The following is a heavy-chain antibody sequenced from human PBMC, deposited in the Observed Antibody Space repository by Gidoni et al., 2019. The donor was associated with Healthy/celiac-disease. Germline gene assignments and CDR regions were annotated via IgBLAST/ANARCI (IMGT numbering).Heavy chain of an antibody. Sequence: EVQLVESGGVVVQPVGSLRLSCAASGFTFDYYTMHWVRQAQGKGLEWVSLISWDGGSTYYADSVKGRFTIARDNSKNSLYLQMNSLRTEDTALYYCEKAAAFHSYYYYYYGMDVWGQGTTVTVSS. CDR3: EKAAAFHSYYYYYYGMDV. CDR1: GFTFDYYT. CDR2: ISWDGGST. J-gene: IGHJ6*02. D-gene: IGHD2-15*01. V-gene: IGHV3-43*01.